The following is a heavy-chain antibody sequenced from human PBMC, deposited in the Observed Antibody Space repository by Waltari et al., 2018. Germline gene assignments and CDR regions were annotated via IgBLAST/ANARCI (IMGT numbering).Heavy chain of an antibody. CDR3: AISIAAAGSYNWFDP. D-gene: IGHD6-13*01. V-gene: IGHV4-59*01. J-gene: IGHJ5*02. CDR2: IYYSGST. Sequence: QVQLQESGPGLVKPSETLSLTCTVSGGSISSYYWSWIRQPPGKGLEWIGYIYYSGSTNYNPSLKSRVTISVDTSKNQFSLKLSSVTAADTAVYYCAISIAAAGSYNWFDPWGQGTLVTVSS. CDR1: GGSISSYY.